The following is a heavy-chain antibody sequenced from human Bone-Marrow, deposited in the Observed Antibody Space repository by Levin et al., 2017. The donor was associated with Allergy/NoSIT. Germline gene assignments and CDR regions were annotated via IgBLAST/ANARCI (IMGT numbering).Heavy chain of an antibody. CDR2: ISATADDT. D-gene: IGHD2/OR15-2a*01. CDR1: GFIFSNSA. J-gene: IGHJ4*02. Sequence: GGSLRLSCVASGFIFSNSAMGWVRQAPGKGLEWVSGISATADDTYYADSVKGRFTISRDNSKNTLYLQMNSLRAEDTARYYCAKCPAPRVQYFFDFWGQGSLVTVSS. CDR3: AKCPAPRVQYFFDF. V-gene: IGHV3-23*01.